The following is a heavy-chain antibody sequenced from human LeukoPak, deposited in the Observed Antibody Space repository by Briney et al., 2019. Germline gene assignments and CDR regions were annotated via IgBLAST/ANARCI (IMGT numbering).Heavy chain of an antibody. J-gene: IGHJ4*02. CDR1: GGTFSSYA. D-gene: IGHD5-24*01. CDR3: ARVPRRDGYNSDY. Sequence: ASVKVSCKASGGTFSSYAISWVRQAPGQGLEWMGRIIPILGIANYAQKFQGRVTITAGKSTSTAYMELSSLRSEDTAVYYCARVPRRDGYNSDYWGQGTLVTVSS. V-gene: IGHV1-69*04. CDR2: IIPILGIA.